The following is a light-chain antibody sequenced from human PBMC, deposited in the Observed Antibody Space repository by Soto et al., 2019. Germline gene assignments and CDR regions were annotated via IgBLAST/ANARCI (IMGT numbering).Light chain of an antibody. CDR3: QQYEDLPLT. V-gene: IGKV1-33*01. J-gene: IGKJ4*01. CDR1: QSIFNY. Sequence: DVQLTQSPSTLPASVGDRVAITCQATQSIFNYLNGFQQRPGKDPQLLISDAFQLEPEVPPRFSGQRSGTDFTLIISDLQPEDFATYFCQQYEDLPLTFGGGTRVEV. CDR2: DAF.